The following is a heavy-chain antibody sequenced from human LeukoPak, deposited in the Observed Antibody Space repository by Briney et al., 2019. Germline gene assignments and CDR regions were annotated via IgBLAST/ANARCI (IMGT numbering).Heavy chain of an antibody. CDR1: GGTFSSYA. Sequence: GASVKVSCKASGGTFSSYAISWVRQAPGQGLEWMGGIIPIFGTANYAQKFQGRVTITADKSTSTAYMELSSLRSEDTAVYYCARVESWEHSGGSQDAFDIWGQGTKVTVSS. V-gene: IGHV1-69*06. CDR2: IIPIFGTA. CDR3: ARVESWEHSGGSQDAFDI. J-gene: IGHJ3*02. D-gene: IGHD1-26*01.